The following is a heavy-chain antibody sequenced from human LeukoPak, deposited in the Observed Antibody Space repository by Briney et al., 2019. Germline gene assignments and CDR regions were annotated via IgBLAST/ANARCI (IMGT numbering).Heavy chain of an antibody. D-gene: IGHD3-22*01. CDR1: GGSISSYY. CDR3: ARQGHSSGYYGY. CDR2: TYYSVST. J-gene: IGHJ4*02. Sequence: TLSLTCTVSGGSISSYYWSWIRQPPGKGLEWIGYTYYSVSTNYNPTLKSRVTISVDTSKNQFSLKLSSVTAADTAVYYCARQGHSSGYYGYWGQGTLVTVSS. V-gene: IGHV4-59*01.